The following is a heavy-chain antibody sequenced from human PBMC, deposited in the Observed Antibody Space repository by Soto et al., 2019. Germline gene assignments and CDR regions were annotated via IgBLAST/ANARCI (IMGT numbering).Heavy chain of an antibody. CDR3: ARHGVGHLHGLVDV. V-gene: IGHV4-59*08. CDR2: INYDGYS. CDR1: GGAITNYY. Sequence: QVQLQESGPGLVKPSETLSLTCTVSGGAITNYYCSWFRQPPGKGLEWIGYINYDGYSAYNLTLKMRVTLFMDASKTQFSLMLESVTATDSAVYYWARHGVGHLHGLVDVWGPGTTVIVSS. D-gene: IGHD3-10*01. J-gene: IGHJ6*02.